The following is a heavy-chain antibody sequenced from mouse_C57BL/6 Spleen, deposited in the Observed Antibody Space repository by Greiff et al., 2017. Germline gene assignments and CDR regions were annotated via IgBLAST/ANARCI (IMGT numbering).Heavy chain of an antibody. J-gene: IGHJ3*01. CDR2: ISYDGSN. D-gene: IGHD2-4*01. CDR3: ARDYYDYPWFAY. V-gene: IGHV3-6*01. CDR1: GYSITSGYY. Sequence: VQLQQSGPGLVKPSQSLSLTCSVTGYSITSGYYWNWIRQFPGNKLEWMGYISYDGSNNYNPSLKNRISITRDTSKNQFFLKLNSVTTEDTATYYCARDYYDYPWFAYWCQGTLVTVSA.